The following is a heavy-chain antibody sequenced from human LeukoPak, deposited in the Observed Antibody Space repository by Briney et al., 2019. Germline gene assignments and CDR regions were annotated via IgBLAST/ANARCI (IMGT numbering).Heavy chain of an antibody. CDR3: TKGSFQGGFDY. D-gene: IGHD3-16*01. Sequence: PSQTLSLTCAISGDSVSSDRAAWHWIRQSPSRGLEWLGTTYYRSKWYIDYAVSMNSRMTINPDTSKNQFSLQLNSMTPEDTAVYYCTKGSFQGGFDYWGQGTLVSVSS. CDR2: TYYRSKWYI. CDR1: GDSVSSDRAA. V-gene: IGHV6-1*01. J-gene: IGHJ4*02.